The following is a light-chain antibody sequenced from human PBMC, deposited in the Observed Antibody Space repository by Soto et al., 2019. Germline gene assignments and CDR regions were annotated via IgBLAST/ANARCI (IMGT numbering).Light chain of an antibody. V-gene: IGKV3-20*01. CDR1: QSVSSSY. CDR2: AAS. CDR3: QQYGDSPLT. Sequence: DIVLTQSPCTLSLSPGERAALSCRASQSVSSSYLAWYQQKPGQAPRLLIYAASTRAAAVPDRFTGSGSGTDFALTISRLEPEDFGVYYCQQYGDSPLTSGPGTKVDIK. J-gene: IGKJ3*01.